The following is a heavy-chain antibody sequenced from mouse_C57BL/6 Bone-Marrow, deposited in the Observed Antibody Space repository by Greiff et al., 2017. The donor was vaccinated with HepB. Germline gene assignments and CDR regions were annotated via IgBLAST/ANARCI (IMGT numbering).Heavy chain of an antibody. CDR2: ISDGGSYT. V-gene: IGHV5-4*01. D-gene: IGHD1-1*01. J-gene: IGHJ3*01. CDR3: AQAPYGSSEALFAY. Sequence: EVQGVESGGGLVKPGGSLKLSCAASGFTFSSYAMSWVRQTPEKRLEWVATISDGGSYTYYPENVKGRFTISRDNAKNNRYLQMCNLKSADTAMYYWAQAPYGSSEALFAYWGQGTLVTVSA. CDR1: GFTFSSYA.